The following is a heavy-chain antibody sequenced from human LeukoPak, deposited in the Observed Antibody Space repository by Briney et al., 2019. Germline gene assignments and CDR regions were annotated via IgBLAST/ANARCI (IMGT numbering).Heavy chain of an antibody. CDR1: GYTFRRNG. Sequence: PGGSLRLSCAASGYTFRRNGMHWVRQAPGKGLEWVAVIWYDGSKKYYGDFVRGRFTISRDNSKNTLYLQMNSLRAEDTAVYYCARWLSDKIDSNGYLDYWGQGTLVAVSS. J-gene: IGHJ4*02. CDR3: ARWLSDKIDSNGYLDY. CDR2: IWYDGSKK. V-gene: IGHV3-33*01. D-gene: IGHD5-18*01.